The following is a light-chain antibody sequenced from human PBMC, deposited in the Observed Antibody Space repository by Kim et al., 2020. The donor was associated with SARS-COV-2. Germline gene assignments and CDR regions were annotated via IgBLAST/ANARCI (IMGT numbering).Light chain of an antibody. CDR2: EVN. Sequence: GQSVTISCTGTRSDVGAYDSVSWYKQHPGKAPKLIIFEVNKPSGVPDRFSGSKSGNTASLTISGLQAEDEADYYCYAFAGSDSYLFGTGTKVTVL. V-gene: IGLV2-11*03. CDR1: RSDVGAYDS. J-gene: IGLJ1*01. CDR3: YAFAGSDSYL.